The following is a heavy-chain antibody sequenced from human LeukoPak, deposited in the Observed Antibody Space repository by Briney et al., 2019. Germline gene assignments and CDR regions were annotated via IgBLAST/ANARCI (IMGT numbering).Heavy chain of an antibody. CDR2: IYYSGST. CDR3: ARPYNYIDAFDI. Sequence: SETLSLTCPVSGGSISSSSYYWGWIRQPPGKGLEWIGSIYYSGSTYYNPSLKSRVTISVDTSKNQFSLKLSSVTAADTAVYYCARPYNYIDAFDIWGQGTMVTVSS. CDR1: GGSISSSSYY. V-gene: IGHV4-39*01. J-gene: IGHJ3*02. D-gene: IGHD1-20*01.